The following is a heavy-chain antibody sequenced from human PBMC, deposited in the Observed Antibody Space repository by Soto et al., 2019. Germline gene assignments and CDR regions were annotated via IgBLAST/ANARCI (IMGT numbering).Heavy chain of an antibody. CDR2: INPSGGST. V-gene: IGHV1-46*01. J-gene: IGHJ5*02. Sequence: ASVKVSCKASGYTFTSYGISWVRQAPGQGLEWMGIINPSGGSTSYAQKFQGRVTMTRDTSTSTVYMELSSLRSEDTAVYYCARDVYSSGWYKRVLWFGPWGQGTLVTVSS. CDR3: ARDVYSSGWYKRVLWFGP. CDR1: GYTFTSYG. D-gene: IGHD6-19*01.